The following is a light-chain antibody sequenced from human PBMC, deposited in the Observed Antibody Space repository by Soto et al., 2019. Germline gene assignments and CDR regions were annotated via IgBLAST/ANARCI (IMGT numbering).Light chain of an antibody. CDR3: QQSYSNPLT. Sequence: DIQMTQSPSSLSASVGDRVTITCRASQNIKNYLNWYQQKPGTAPKLMVYSTSNLQSGVPSRFSGSEYGADFTLTISRLQPEDFETYYCQQSYSNPLTFGRGTKVDI. J-gene: IGKJ4*01. CDR2: STS. CDR1: QNIKNY. V-gene: IGKV1-39*01.